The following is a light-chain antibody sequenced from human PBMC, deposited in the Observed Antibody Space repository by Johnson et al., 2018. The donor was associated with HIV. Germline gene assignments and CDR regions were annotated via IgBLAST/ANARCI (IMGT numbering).Light chain of an antibody. CDR1: SSNVGSSF. J-gene: IGLJ1*01. CDR2: DNN. CDR3: GTGGGV. V-gene: IGLV1-51*01. Sequence: QSVLTQPPSVSAAPGQTVTISCSGSSSNVGSSFVSWYRQVPGTAPKLLIYDNNKRPSGIPGRFSGSKSGRSATLGITGPQTGDGAVFYCGTGGGVFGTGTKVTVL.